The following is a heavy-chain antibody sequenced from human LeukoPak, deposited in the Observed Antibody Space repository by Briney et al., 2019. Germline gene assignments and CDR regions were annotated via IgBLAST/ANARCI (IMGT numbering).Heavy chain of an antibody. Sequence: PGGSLRLSCAASGFTFSSYEMNWVRQAPGKGLEWVSYISSSGSTIYYADSVKGRFTISIDNAKNSLYLQMNSLRAEDTAVYYCARDQRARYNWNDWLDYYGMDVWGKGTTVTVSS. CDR2: ISSSGSTI. D-gene: IGHD1-1*01. J-gene: IGHJ6*04. CDR1: GFTFSSYE. V-gene: IGHV3-48*03. CDR3: ARDQRARYNWNDWLDYYGMDV.